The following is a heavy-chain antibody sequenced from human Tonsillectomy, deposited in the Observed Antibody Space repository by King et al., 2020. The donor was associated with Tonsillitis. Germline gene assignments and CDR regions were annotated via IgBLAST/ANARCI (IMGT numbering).Heavy chain of an antibody. D-gene: IGHD3-9*01. J-gene: IGHJ6*03. Sequence: QLQESGPGLVKPSQTLSLTCTVSGGSINSRDYYWSWIRQPPGKGLEWIGYIYYSGSPYYNPSLKSRGTISVDTSKDQFSLKLSSVTAADTAVYYCARYILTGYEYYYYMDVWGKGTTVTVSS. V-gene: IGHV4-30-4*01. CDR3: ARYILTGYEYYYYMDV. CDR2: IYYSGSP. CDR1: GGSINSRDYY.